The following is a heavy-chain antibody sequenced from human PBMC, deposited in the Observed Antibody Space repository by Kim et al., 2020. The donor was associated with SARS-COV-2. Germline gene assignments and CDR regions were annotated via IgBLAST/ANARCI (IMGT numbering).Heavy chain of an antibody. D-gene: IGHD2-2*01. CDR2: INHSGST. CDR3: ASYCSSTSCYLPADAFDI. Sequence: SETLSLTCAVYGGSFSGYYWSWIRQPPGKGLEWIGEINHSGSTNYNPSLKSRVTISVDTSKNQFSLKLSSVTAADTAVYYCASYCSSTSCYLPADAFDI. J-gene: IGHJ3*02. CDR1: GGSFSGYY. V-gene: IGHV4-34*01.